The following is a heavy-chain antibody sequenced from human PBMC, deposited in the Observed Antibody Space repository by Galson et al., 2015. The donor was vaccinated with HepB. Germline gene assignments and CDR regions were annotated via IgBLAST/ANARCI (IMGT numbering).Heavy chain of an antibody. CDR1: GDSVSSYSAA. CDR3: TRGHRGDEGFGI. CDR2: TYYRSTWYN. V-gene: IGHV6-1*01. Sequence: CAISGDSVSSYSAAWHWIRQSPSRVLEWLGRTYYRSTWYNDYAVSVKSRMTINSDTSKNQFSLQVNSVTPEDAAIYYCTRGHRGDEGFGIWGPGTMVIVSS. J-gene: IGHJ3*02. D-gene: IGHD3-16*01.